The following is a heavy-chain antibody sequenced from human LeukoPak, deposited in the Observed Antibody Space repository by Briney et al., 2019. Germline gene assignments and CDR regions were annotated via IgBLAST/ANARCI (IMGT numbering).Heavy chain of an antibody. Sequence: GGSLRLSCTASGFAFSNYCMSWVRQAQEQGQEWVANIKEDGSEKYYVDSVKGRFTISRDNANNSLFLQMNSLRAEDTAVYYCARDGYSSNSIVYWGQGTLVTVSS. CDR3: ARDGYSSNSIVY. V-gene: IGHV3-7*01. CDR2: IKEDGSEK. D-gene: IGHD4-23*01. CDR1: GFAFSNYC. J-gene: IGHJ4*02.